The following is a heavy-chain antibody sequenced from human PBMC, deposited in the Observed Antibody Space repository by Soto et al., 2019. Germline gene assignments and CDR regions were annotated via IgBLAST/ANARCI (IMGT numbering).Heavy chain of an antibody. CDR3: AKDGGMDV. J-gene: IGHJ6*02. Sequence: QVQLVESVGGVVQPGRSLRLSCAASGFTFSSYGMHWVRQAPGKGLEWVAVISYDGSNKYYADSVKGRFTISRDNSKNTLYLQMNSLRAEDTAVYYCAKDGGMDVWGQGTTVTVSS. CDR1: GFTFSSYG. V-gene: IGHV3-30*18. CDR2: ISYDGSNK.